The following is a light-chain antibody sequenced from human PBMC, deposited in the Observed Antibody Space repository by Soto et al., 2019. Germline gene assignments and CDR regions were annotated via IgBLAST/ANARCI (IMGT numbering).Light chain of an antibody. CDR3: GSYASSTNPV. V-gene: IGLV2-14*01. CDR1: SSDVGGYDY. CDR2: EVT. J-gene: IGLJ2*01. Sequence: QSALTQPASVSGSPGQSITISCTGASSDVGGYDYVSWYQQHPAKAPKLIIYEVTNRPSGVSIRFSGSKSGNTASLTISGLQAEDEADYYCGSYASSTNPVFGGGTKLTVL.